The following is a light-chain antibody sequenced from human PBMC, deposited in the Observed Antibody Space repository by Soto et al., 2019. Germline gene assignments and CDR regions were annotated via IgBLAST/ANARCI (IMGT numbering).Light chain of an antibody. CDR2: GAS. Sequence: EIVLTQSPATLSLSPGERATLSCRASQSVSSNLAWYQQKPGQAPRLLIYGASSRATGIPDRFSGSGSGTAFTLTISRLEPEDFAVYYCQQYGSSPPLTFGGGTKVDI. J-gene: IGKJ4*01. V-gene: IGKV3-20*01. CDR1: QSVSSN. CDR3: QQYGSSPPLT.